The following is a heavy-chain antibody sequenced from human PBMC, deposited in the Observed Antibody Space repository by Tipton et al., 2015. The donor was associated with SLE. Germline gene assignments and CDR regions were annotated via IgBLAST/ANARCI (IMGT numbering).Heavy chain of an antibody. V-gene: IGHV4-34*01. CDR1: GGSFSGYY. Sequence: TLSLTCAVYGGSFSGYYWSWIRQPPGKGLEWIGEINHSGSANYNPSLKSRVTISVDTSKNQFSLKLSSVTAADTAVYYCARGYSSSWYLRDAFDIWGQWTIVTVSS. J-gene: IGHJ3*02. D-gene: IGHD6-13*01. CDR2: INHSGSA. CDR3: ARGYSSSWYLRDAFDI.